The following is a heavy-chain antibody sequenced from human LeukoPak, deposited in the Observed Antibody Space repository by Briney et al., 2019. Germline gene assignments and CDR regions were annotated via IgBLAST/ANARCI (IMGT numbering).Heavy chain of an antibody. J-gene: IGHJ3*02. V-gene: IGHV4-4*07. D-gene: IGHD4-17*01. CDR2: IYTSGST. Sequence: SETLCLTCTVSGGSISSYYWSWIRQPAGKGLEWIGRIYTSGSTNYNPSLKSRVTISVDTCKNQFSLKLSSVTAADTAVYYCARVTTVTEGAFDIWGQGTMVTVSS. CDR1: GGSISSYY. CDR3: ARVTTVTEGAFDI.